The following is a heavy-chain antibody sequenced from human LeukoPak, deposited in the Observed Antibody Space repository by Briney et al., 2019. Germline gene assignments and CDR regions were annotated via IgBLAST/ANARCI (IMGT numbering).Heavy chain of an antibody. D-gene: IGHD3-22*01. CDR2: INPNSGGT. CDR3: ATDESYDSSG. J-gene: IGHJ4*02. Sequence: ASVTLSCKASGYTFTGYYMHWVRQATGQGLEWMGRINPNSGGTNDAQKFQGRVTMTRDTSISTAYMELSRLRSEDTAVYYCATDESYDSSGWGQGTLVTVSS. V-gene: IGHV1-2*06. CDR1: GYTFTGYY.